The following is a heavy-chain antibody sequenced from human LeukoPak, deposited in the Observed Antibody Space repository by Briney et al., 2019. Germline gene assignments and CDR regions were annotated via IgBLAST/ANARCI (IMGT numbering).Heavy chain of an antibody. V-gene: IGHV4-38-2*02. CDR3: ARDANGGGSDY. Sequence: SETLSLTCTVSGYSISSGYYWGWIRQPPGKGLEWIGSIYHSGSTYYNPSLKSRVTISVDTSKNQFSLKLSSVTAADTAVYYCARDANGGGSDYWGQGTLVTVSS. CDR2: IYHSGST. J-gene: IGHJ4*02. CDR1: GYSISSGYY. D-gene: IGHD2-8*01.